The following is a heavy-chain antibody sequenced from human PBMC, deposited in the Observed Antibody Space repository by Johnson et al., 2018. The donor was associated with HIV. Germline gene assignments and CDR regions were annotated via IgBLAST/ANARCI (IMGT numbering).Heavy chain of an antibody. Sequence: VQLVESGGGVVRPGGSLRLSCAASGFTFDVYAMSWVRQAPGKGLEWVSGINWNGSSTDYADSVKGRFTISRDNSKNSLYLQMNRLRAEDTALYYCAKDSPSSSSWSNAFDIWGQGTMVTVSS. CDR2: INWNGSST. CDR3: AKDSPSSSSWSNAFDI. J-gene: IGHJ3*02. V-gene: IGHV3-20*04. D-gene: IGHD6-13*01. CDR1: GFTFDVYA.